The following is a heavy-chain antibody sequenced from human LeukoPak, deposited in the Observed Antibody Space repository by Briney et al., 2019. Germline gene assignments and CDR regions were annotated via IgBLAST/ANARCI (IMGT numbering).Heavy chain of an antibody. Sequence: SETLSLTCTVSGASLNSYYWSWIRQPAGKGLEWIGRIYSGGSINYNPSFKSRVTLSVDTSKNQFSLRLSSLTVADTAVYYCAREGRYGDYEGYWGQGTLVTVSS. V-gene: IGHV4-4*07. D-gene: IGHD4-17*01. J-gene: IGHJ4*02. CDR1: GASLNSYY. CDR3: AREGRYGDYEGY. CDR2: IYSGGSI.